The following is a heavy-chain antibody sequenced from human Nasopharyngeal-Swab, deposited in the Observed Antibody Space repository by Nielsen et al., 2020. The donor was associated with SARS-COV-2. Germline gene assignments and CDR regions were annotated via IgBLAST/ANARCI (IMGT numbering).Heavy chain of an antibody. CDR3: ARHESGVAAAGTNFDY. V-gene: IGHV4-39*01. CDR1: GGSISSSSYY. D-gene: IGHD6-13*01. J-gene: IGHJ4*02. Sequence: GSLRLSCTVSGGSISSSSYYWGWIRQPPGKGLEWIGSIYYSGSTYYNPSLKSRVTISVDTSKNQFSLKLSSVTAADTAVYYCARHESGVAAAGTNFDYWGQGTLVTVSS. CDR2: IYYSGST.